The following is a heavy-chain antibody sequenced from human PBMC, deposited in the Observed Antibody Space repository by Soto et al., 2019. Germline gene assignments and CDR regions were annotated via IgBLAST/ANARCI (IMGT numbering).Heavy chain of an antibody. Sequence: PGGSLRLSCAASGFTFSSYGMHWVRQAPGKGLEWVAVIWYDGSNKYYADSVKGRFTISRDNSKNTVYLQMNSLRAEDTAVFYCARDRERYQNNYSDFWGQGTLVTVSS. V-gene: IGHV3-33*01. CDR3: ARDRERYQNNYSDF. D-gene: IGHD2-2*01. CDR2: IWYDGSNK. J-gene: IGHJ4*02. CDR1: GFTFSSYG.